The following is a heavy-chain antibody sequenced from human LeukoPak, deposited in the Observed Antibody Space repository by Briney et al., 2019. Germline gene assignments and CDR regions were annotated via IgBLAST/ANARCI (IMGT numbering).Heavy chain of an antibody. CDR1: GFTFSSYA. D-gene: IGHD1-26*01. Sequence: PGRSLRLSCAASGFTFSSYAMHWVRQAPGKGLEWVAVISYDGSNKYHADSVKGRFTISRDNSKNTLYLQMNSLRAEDTAVYYCARDLEYSGSYRYYFDYWGQGTLVTVSS. CDR2: ISYDGSNK. V-gene: IGHV3-30-3*01. J-gene: IGHJ4*02. CDR3: ARDLEYSGSYRYYFDY.